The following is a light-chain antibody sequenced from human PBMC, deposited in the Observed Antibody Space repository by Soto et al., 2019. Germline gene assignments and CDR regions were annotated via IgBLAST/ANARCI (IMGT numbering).Light chain of an antibody. Sequence: QSALTQPASVSGSAGQSTTISCTGTNNDIGGYNYVSWYQQHPGKAPKLVIYELTNRPSGVSNRFSGSKSGNTASLTISGLQAEDEADYYCSSYTSSATYVFGTGTKVTVL. CDR2: ELT. V-gene: IGLV2-14*01. CDR3: SSYTSSATYV. J-gene: IGLJ1*01. CDR1: NNDIGGYNY.